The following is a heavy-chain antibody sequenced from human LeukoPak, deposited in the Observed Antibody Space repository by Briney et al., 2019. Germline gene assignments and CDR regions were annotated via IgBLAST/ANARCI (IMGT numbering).Heavy chain of an antibody. J-gene: IGHJ5*02. CDR3: ARGPPGRVYDSSKSGLFDP. CDR1: GYTFTTYY. D-gene: IGHD3-22*01. V-gene: IGHV1-46*01. CDR2: INPSGTST. Sequence: ASVKVSCKASGYTFTTYYIHWVRQAPGQGLEWMGIINPSGTSTTYAQKFQGRVTMTRDTSTSTVYMELSSLRSEDTAMYYCARGPPGRVYDSSKSGLFDPWGQGTLVTVSA.